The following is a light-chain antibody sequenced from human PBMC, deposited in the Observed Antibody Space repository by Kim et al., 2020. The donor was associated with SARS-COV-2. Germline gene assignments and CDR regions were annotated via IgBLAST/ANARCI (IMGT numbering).Light chain of an antibody. V-gene: IGKV1-39*01. J-gene: IGKJ2*01. CDR3: QQSYSTLYT. CDR2: AAS. Sequence: SASIGDSGTITGRASQSVSSVLNWYQQKPGKAPTLLIYAASSLQSGVPSRFSGSGSGTDFTLTISSLQPEDFATYFCQQSYSTLYTFGQGTKLEI. CDR1: QSVSSV.